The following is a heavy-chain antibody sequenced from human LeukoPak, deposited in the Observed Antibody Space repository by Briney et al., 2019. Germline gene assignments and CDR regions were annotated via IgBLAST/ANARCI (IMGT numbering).Heavy chain of an antibody. CDR2: ISGSGGST. CDR3: AKSSGSY. CDR1: GYSFTSYW. Sequence: GESLKISCKGSGYSFTSYWIGWVRQAPGKGLEWVSAISGSGGSTYYADSVKGRFTISRDNSKNTLYLQMNSLRAEDTAVYYCAKSSGSYWGQGTLVTVSS. D-gene: IGHD3-10*01. V-gene: IGHV3-23*01. J-gene: IGHJ4*02.